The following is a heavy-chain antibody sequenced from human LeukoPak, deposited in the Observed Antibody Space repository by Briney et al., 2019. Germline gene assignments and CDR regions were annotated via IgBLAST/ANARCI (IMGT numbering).Heavy chain of an antibody. CDR1: GYTFTSYD. D-gene: IGHD6-19*01. V-gene: IGHV1-8*01. CDR2: MNPNSGNT. CDR3: AILSSGWYGFWFDY. Sequence: ASVKVSCKASGYTFTSYDINWVRQATGQGLEWMGWMNPNSGNTGYAQKFQGRVTMTRNTSISTAYMELSSLRSEDTAVYYCAILSSGWYGFWFDYWGQEPWSPSPQ. J-gene: IGHJ5*01.